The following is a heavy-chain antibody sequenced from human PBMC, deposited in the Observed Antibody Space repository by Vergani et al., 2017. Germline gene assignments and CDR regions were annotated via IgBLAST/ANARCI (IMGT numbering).Heavy chain of an antibody. V-gene: IGHV4-39*01. CDR2: IYYSGST. CDR1: GGSISSSSYY. CDR3: ARLADSSSWRTFYFDY. Sequence: QLQLQESGPGLVKPSETLSLTCTVSGGSISSSSYYWGWIRQPPGKGLEWIGSIYYSGSTYYNPSLKSRVTISLDTSKNQFSLKLSTVTAADTAVYYCARLADSSSWRTFYFDYWGQGTLVTVSS. D-gene: IGHD6-13*01. J-gene: IGHJ4*02.